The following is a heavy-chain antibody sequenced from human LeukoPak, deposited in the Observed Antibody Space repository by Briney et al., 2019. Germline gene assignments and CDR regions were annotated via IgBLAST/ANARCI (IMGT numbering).Heavy chain of an antibody. Sequence: ASVKVSCKASGYTFTSYAMNWVRQAPGQGLEWMGWINTNTGNPTYAQGFTGRFVFSLDTSVSTAYLQISSLKAEDTAVYYCAREGWELLSDAFDIWGQGTMVTVSS. CDR3: AREGWELLSDAFDI. D-gene: IGHD1-26*01. J-gene: IGHJ3*02. CDR1: GYTFTSYA. V-gene: IGHV7-4-1*02. CDR2: INTNTGNP.